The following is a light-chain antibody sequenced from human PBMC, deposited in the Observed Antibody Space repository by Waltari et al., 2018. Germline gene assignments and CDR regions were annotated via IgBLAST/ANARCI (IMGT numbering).Light chain of an antibody. J-gene: IGKJ1*01. V-gene: IGKV1-12*01. CDR2: AAA. CDR3: QQSNSFPWT. Sequence: DIQMTQSPSSVSATVGDRVTITCRASQDVSKWLAWYKQKPGKAPKLLMYAAASLQSGVPPRFSGSGSGTDFTLSINSLQREDFATYYCQQSNSFPWTFGHGTKVEIK. CDR1: QDVSKW.